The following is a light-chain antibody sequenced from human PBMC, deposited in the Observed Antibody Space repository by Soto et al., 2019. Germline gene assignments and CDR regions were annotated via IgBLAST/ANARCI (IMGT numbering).Light chain of an antibody. J-gene: IGKJ1*01. CDR1: QNIGNY. Sequence: DIQMTQSPSSLSASVGDRVTITCRASQNIGNYLHWYQQKPGKAPKVLIYTASNLQTGVPSRFSVSVSGTDCTQHISSLQTDDFETLYGKQSYNGPSWTFGQGTKVEI. CDR3: KQSYNGPSWT. CDR2: TAS. V-gene: IGKV1-39*01.